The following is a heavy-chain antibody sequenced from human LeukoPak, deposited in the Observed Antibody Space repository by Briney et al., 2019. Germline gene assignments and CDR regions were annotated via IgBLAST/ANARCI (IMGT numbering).Heavy chain of an antibody. D-gene: IGHD4-17*01. CDR3: ARANTVTTRKRDWYFDL. CDR2: INHSGST. J-gene: IGHJ2*01. V-gene: IGHV4-34*01. CDR1: GGSFSGYY. Sequence: SETLSLTCAVYGGSFSGYYWSWIRQPPGKGLEWIGEINHSGSTNYNPSLKSRVTISVDTSKNQFSLKLSSVTAADTAVYYCARANTVTTRKRDWYFDLWGRGTLVTVSS.